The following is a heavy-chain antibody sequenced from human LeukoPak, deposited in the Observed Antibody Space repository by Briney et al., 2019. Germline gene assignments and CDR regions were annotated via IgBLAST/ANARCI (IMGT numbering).Heavy chain of an antibody. CDR1: GGSISCYY. J-gene: IGHJ3*02. D-gene: IGHD3-10*01. V-gene: IGHV4-59*01. CDR3: ASQMIGSWDAFDI. CDR2: IYYSGST. Sequence: SETLPLTCTVSGGSISCYYWSWVRQPPGKGLEWIGYIYYSGSTNYNPSLKSRVTISVDTSKNQFSLKLSSVTAADTAVYYCASQMIGSWDAFDIWGQGTMVTVSS.